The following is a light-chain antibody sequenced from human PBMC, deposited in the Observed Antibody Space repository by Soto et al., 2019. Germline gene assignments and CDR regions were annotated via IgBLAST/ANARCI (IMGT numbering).Light chain of an antibody. V-gene: IGKV3-11*01. J-gene: IGKJ5*01. CDR2: NAS. CDR1: QSVGSS. Sequence: ILMTQSQAALSVSPGERATLSGRAFQSVGSSLAWYQQKPGQAPRLLIYNASNRGTGIPARFSGSGSGTDFTLTISSLEPEDFAVYHCQQRSDWPPGATFCQGTRLEI. CDR3: QQRSDWPPGAT.